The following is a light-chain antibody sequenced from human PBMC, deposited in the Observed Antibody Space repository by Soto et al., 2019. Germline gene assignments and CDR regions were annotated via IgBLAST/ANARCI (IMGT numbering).Light chain of an antibody. J-gene: IGKJ1*01. CDR2: GAS. CDR1: QSVSSSY. V-gene: IGKV3-20*01. CDR3: QHYHTSPLT. Sequence: EIVLTHSPGTLSLSPGERATFSCRASQSVSSSYIAWYQQKRGQAPRRLICGASIRATGIPDRLSGSGSGKDLTLTISRLEPEDFALYYCQHYHTSPLTVVHRTQVDIK.